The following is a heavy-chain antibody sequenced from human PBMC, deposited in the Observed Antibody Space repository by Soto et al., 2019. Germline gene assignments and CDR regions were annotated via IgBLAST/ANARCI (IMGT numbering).Heavy chain of an antibody. J-gene: IGHJ4*02. V-gene: IGHV1-46*01. Sequence: ASVKVSCKASGYTFTSYYMHWVRQAPGQGLEWMGIINPSGGSTSYAQKFQGRVTMTRDTSTSTVYMELSSLRSEDTAVYYCARDGFMITFGGLIATHFDYWGQGTLVTVSS. D-gene: IGHD3-16*02. CDR1: GYTFTSYY. CDR3: ARDGFMITFGGLIATHFDY. CDR2: INPSGGST.